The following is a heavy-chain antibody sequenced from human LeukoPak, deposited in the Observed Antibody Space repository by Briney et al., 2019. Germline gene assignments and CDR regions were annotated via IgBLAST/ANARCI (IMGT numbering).Heavy chain of an antibody. J-gene: IGHJ4*02. CDR1: GFTFSSYA. CDR2: ISGSGGST. V-gene: IGHV3-23*01. Sequence: PGGSLRLSCAASGFTFSSYAMSWVRQAPGKGLEWVSAISGSGGSTYYADSVKGRFTISRDNSKNTLYLQMNSLRAEDTAVYYCAKALPILEWLLSPPPPTWDYWGQGTLVTVSS. CDR3: AKALPILEWLLSPPPPTWDY. D-gene: IGHD3-3*01.